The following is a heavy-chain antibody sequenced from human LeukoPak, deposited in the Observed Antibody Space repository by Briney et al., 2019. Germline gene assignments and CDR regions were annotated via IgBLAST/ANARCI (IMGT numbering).Heavy chain of an antibody. CDR1: GYTFTSYG. Sequence: GASVKVSCKASGYTFTSYGISWVRQAPGQGLEWMGGIIPILGIANYAQKFQGRVTITADESTTTAYMELSSLRSEDTAVYYCARPWDSGGYFGSRLDYWGQGTLVTVSS. J-gene: IGHJ4*02. CDR2: IIPILGIA. CDR3: ARPWDSGGYFGSRLDY. D-gene: IGHD3-22*01. V-gene: IGHV1-69*10.